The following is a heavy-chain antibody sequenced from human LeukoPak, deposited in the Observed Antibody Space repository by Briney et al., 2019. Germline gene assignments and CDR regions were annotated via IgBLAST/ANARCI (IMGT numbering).Heavy chain of an antibody. Sequence: PGGSLRLSCIASGFTFSSYWMSWVRQAPGGGLEWVAHIKEDGSEKYYVDSVKGRFTISRDNAKISLYLQMNSLRAEDTAVYYCASQFWWAAVAGTTLDYWGQGTLVTVSS. V-gene: IGHV3-7*05. J-gene: IGHJ4*02. CDR2: IKEDGSEK. D-gene: IGHD6-19*01. CDR3: ASQFWWAAVAGTTLDY. CDR1: GFTFSSYW.